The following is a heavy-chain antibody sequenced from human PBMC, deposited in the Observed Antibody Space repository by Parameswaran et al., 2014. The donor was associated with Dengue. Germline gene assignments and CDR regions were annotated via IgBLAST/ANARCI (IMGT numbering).Heavy chain of an antibody. V-gene: IGHV3-30-3*01. D-gene: IGHD6-13*01. J-gene: IGHJ4*02. CDR3: ARGLYSSQGNFDY. CDR2: ISYDGSNK. Sequence: WIRQPPGKGLEWVAVISYDGSNKYYADSVKGRFTISRDNSKNTLYLQMNSLRAEDTAVYYCARGLYSSQGNFDYWGQGTLVTVSS.